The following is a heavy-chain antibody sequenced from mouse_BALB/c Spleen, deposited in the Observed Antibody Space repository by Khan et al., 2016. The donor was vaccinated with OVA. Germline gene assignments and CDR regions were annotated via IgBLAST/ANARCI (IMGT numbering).Heavy chain of an antibody. V-gene: IGHV2-6-4*01. CDR1: GFSLTRYN. CDR3: ARAYYRFDGYYAMDY. CDR2: IWGGGGT. D-gene: IGHD2-14*01. Sequence: QVQLKQSGPGLVAPSQSLSITCSVSGFSLTRYNIHWVRQPPGKGLEWLGMIWGGGGTDYNSTLKSRLTISKDNSESQVFLKMNSLQTDDTAMYYCARAYYRFDGYYAMDYWGQGTSLTVSS. J-gene: IGHJ4*01.